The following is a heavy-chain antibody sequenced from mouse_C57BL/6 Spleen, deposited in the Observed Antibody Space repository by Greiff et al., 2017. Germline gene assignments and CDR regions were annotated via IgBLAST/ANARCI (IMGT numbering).Heavy chain of an antibody. CDR2: ISYSGST. Sequence: VQLKESGPGLAKPSQTLSLTCSVTGYSITSDYWNWIRQFPGNKLEYMGYISYSGSTYYTPSLKSRISITRYTSKNQYYLQLNSVTTEDTATYYCARAPYYYGSSYVSYAMDYWGQGTSVTGSS. CDR1: GYSITSDY. J-gene: IGHJ4*01. V-gene: IGHV3-8*01. D-gene: IGHD1-1*01. CDR3: ARAPYYYGSSYVSYAMDY.